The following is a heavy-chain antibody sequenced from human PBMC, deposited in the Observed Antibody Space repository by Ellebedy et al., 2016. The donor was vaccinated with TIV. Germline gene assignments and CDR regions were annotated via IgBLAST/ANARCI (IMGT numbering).Heavy chain of an antibody. Sequence: ASVKVSCXVSGDTFNNYAISWLRQAPGQGLEWMGKFIPTFDTADYTQKFQGRITITADEFATTAYLELSSLRSEDTAVYYCARERISALITLVWGFIDSWGQGTLVTVSS. V-gene: IGHV1-69*13. J-gene: IGHJ4*02. CDR2: FIPTFDTA. CDR1: GDTFNNYA. CDR3: ARERISALITLVWGFIDS. D-gene: IGHD3-10*01.